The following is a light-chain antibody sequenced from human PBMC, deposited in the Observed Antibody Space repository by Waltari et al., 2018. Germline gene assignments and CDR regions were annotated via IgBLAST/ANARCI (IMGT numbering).Light chain of an antibody. J-gene: IGLJ3*02. CDR3: AAWDDRLSGVL. CDR1: SSTIGSNF. Sequence: QSVLTQPPSASGTPGQRVTISCSRSSSTIGSNFVYWYQQVPETATELLIYRNNQRPPWVPARFSGSKSGTSASLAISGLRADDEADYYCAAWDDRLSGVLFGGGTRLTVL. V-gene: IGLV1-47*01. CDR2: RNN.